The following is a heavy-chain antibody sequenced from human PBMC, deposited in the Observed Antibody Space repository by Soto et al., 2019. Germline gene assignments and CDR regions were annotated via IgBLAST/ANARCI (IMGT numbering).Heavy chain of an antibody. CDR1: GVTFSSYS. V-gene: IGHV3-21*01. Sequence: EVQLVESGGGLVKPGGSLRLSCAASGVTFSSYSMNWVRQAPGKGLEWVSSISSSSSYIYYADSVKGRFTISRDNAKNSLYLQMNSLRAEDTAVYYCARDIDYYDSSGYYRDYWGQGTLVTVSS. J-gene: IGHJ4*02. CDR2: ISSSSSYI. D-gene: IGHD3-22*01. CDR3: ARDIDYYDSSGYYRDY.